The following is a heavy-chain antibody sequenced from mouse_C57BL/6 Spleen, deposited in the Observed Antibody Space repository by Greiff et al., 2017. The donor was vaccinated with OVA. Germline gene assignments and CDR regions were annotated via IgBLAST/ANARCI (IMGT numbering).Heavy chain of an antibody. V-gene: IGHV5-9*01. D-gene: IGHD2-12*01. CDR1: GFTFSSYT. CDR3: ARPDPTTVAMDY. Sequence: EVKLVESGGGLVKPGGSLKLSCAASGFTFSSYTMSWVRQTPEKRLEWVATISGGGGNTYYPDSVKGRFTISRDNAKNTLYLQMSSLRSEDTALYYCARPDPTTVAMDYWGQGTSVTVSS. CDR2: ISGGGGNT. J-gene: IGHJ4*01.